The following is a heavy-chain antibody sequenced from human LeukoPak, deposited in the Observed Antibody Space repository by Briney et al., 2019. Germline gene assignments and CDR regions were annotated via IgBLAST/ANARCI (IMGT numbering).Heavy chain of an antibody. J-gene: IGHJ4*02. CDR2: ISGAGTI. V-gene: IGHV3-23*01. CDR1: GFPFSPFA. CDR3: AKRYCSSTSCSYFDY. Sequence: GGSLRLSCAASGFPFSPFAMGWARQAPGKGLEWVSGISGAGTINYADSVKGRFTISRDNSKNTLYLQMNSLRAEDTAVYYCAKRYCSSTSCSYFDYWGQGTLVTVSS. D-gene: IGHD2-2*01.